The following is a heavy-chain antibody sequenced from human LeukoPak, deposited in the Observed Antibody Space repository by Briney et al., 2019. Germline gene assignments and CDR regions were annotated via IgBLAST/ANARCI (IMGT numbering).Heavy chain of an antibody. J-gene: IGHJ3*02. V-gene: IGHV3-74*01. Sequence: PGESLRLSCAASGFTFSSYWMHWVRQAPGKGLVWVSRINRDGSSTSYADSVKGRFTISRDNAKNTLYLQMNSLRAEDTAVYYCVRVAAFDIWGQGTMVTVSS. CDR2: INRDGSST. CDR3: VRVAAFDI. CDR1: GFTFSSYW.